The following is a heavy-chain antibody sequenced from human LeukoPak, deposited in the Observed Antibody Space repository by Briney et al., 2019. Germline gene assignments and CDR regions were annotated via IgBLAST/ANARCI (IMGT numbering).Heavy chain of an antibody. Sequence: SETLSLTCTVSGGSISSGGYYWGWIRQHPGKGLEWIGYIYYSGSTYYNPSLKSRVTISVDTSKNQFSLKLSSVTAADTAVYYCARGGLVATTNWFDPWGQGTLVTVSS. D-gene: IGHD5-12*01. CDR3: ARGGLVATTNWFDP. J-gene: IGHJ5*02. CDR2: IYYSGST. V-gene: IGHV4-31*03. CDR1: GGSISSGGYY.